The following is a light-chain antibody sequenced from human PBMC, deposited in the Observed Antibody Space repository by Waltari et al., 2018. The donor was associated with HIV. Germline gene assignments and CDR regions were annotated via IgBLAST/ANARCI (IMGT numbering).Light chain of an antibody. CDR2: GAS. J-gene: IGKJ4*01. CDR3: QQYGSSPLT. Sequence: EIVLTQSPGTLSLSPGERATLSCRASQSVTSIFLSWYQQKPGQAPRLLIYGASSRATGIPDRFSGGGSGTDFTLTISRLGPEDFAVYYCQQYGSSPLTFGGGTKVDIK. CDR1: QSVTSIF. V-gene: IGKV3-20*01.